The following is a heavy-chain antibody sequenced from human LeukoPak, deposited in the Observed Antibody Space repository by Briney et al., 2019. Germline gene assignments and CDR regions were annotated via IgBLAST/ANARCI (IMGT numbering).Heavy chain of an antibody. Sequence: SGGSLRLSCAASGFTFDDYAMHWVRQAPGKGLEWVSGISWNSGSIGYADSVKGRFTISRDNAKNSLYLQMNSLRAEDTALYYCAKDYYGGNFKGAFGIWGQGTMVTVSS. D-gene: IGHD4-23*01. V-gene: IGHV3-9*01. CDR3: AKDYYGGNFKGAFGI. CDR2: ISWNSGSI. J-gene: IGHJ3*02. CDR1: GFTFDDYA.